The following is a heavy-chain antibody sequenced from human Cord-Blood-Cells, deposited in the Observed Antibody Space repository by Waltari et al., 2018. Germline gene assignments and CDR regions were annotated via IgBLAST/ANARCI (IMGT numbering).Heavy chain of an antibody. J-gene: IGHJ4*02. CDR3: ARTKEDSSSSYFDY. D-gene: IGHD6-6*01. CDR2: IYHSGST. V-gene: IGHV4-4*02. CDR1: GGSIRSSNW. Sequence: QVQLQESGPGLVKPSGTLSLTCAVSGGSIRSSNWWSWVRRPPGKGLEWIGEIYHSGSTNYNPSLKSRVTISVDKSKNQFSLKLSSVTAADTAVYYCARTKEDSSSSYFDYWGQGTLVTVSS.